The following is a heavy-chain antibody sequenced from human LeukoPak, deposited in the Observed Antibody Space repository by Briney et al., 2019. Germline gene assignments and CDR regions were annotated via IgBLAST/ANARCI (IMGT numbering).Heavy chain of an antibody. Sequence: PSQTLSLTCTVSGGSINSGDYYWNWIRQSPGRGLEWIGFIFYSGTTYYNPSLKSRITMSIDTSKNQFSLDLSSVTAADTAVYYCARLTWGLYYLGMDVWGRGTTVTVSS. CDR1: GGSINSGDYY. CDR2: IFYSGTT. D-gene: IGHD3-16*01. V-gene: IGHV4-30-4*01. J-gene: IGHJ6*02. CDR3: ARLTWGLYYLGMDV.